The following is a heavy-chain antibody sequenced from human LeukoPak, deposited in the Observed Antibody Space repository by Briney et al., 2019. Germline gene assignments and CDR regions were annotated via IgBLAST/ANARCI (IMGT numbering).Heavy chain of an antibody. D-gene: IGHD3-10*02. CDR1: GFSFTAYA. J-gene: IGHJ6*04. CDR3: AELGITMIGGV. CDR2: IKQDGSEK. Sequence: SGGSLRLSCAASGFSFTAYAMSWFRQAPGKGLEWVANIKQDGSEKYYVDSVKGRFTISRDNAKNSLYLQMNSLRAEDTAVYYCAELGITMIGGVWGKGTTVTISS. V-gene: IGHV3-7*01.